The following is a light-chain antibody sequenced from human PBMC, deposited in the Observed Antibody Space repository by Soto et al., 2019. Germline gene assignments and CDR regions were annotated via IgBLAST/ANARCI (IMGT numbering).Light chain of an antibody. CDR3: QQYGAVVT. CDR2: GAS. CDR1: QSVSSN. V-gene: IGKV3-15*01. J-gene: IGKJ1*01. Sequence: EIVMTQSPATLSVSPGERATLSCRASQSVSSNLAWYQQKPGQAPRLLIYGASTRATGIPSRFSGSGSGTDFTLTISRLEPEDVAVYYCQQYGAVVTFGQGTKVDIK.